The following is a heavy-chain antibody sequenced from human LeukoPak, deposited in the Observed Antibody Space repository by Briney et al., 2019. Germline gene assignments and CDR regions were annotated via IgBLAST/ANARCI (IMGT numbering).Heavy chain of an antibody. D-gene: IGHD4-23*01. V-gene: IGHV1-8*01. Sequence: GASVNVSCKSSGYTFTSYDINWVRQAPGQGLEWMGWMNPNSGNTGNAQKFQGRVTMTRNTSISTAYMELSSLRSEDTAVYYCARDDYGGWVGGWGQGTLVTVSS. CDR3: ARDDYGGWVGG. CDR1: GYTFTSYD. CDR2: MNPNSGNT. J-gene: IGHJ4*02.